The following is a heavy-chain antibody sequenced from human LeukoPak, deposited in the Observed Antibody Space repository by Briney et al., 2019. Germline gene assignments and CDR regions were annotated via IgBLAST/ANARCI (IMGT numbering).Heavy chain of an antibody. Sequence: ASVKVSCKASGYTFTSYDINWVRQATGQGLEWMGWMNPNSGGTNYAQKFQGRVTMTRDTSISTAYMELSRLRSDDTAVYYCARGDTAMVGEYYYYGMDVWGQGTTVTVSS. V-gene: IGHV1-2*02. CDR3: ARGDTAMVGEYYYYGMDV. CDR1: GYTFTSYD. J-gene: IGHJ6*02. D-gene: IGHD5-18*01. CDR2: MNPNSGGT.